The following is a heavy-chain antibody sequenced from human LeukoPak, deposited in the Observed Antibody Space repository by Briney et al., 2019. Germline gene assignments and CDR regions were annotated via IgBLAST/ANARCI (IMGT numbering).Heavy chain of an antibody. Sequence: GGSLRLSCAASGFTFSSYGMHWVRQPPGKGLEWVAVISYDGSEIRYADSVKGRFTISRDNPKNTLYLQMNSQRPEDTAVYYCAKRGEATTGDLPRYFDYWGQGTLVTVSS. CDR1: GFTFSSYG. J-gene: IGHJ4*02. V-gene: IGHV3-30*18. CDR2: ISYDGSEI. D-gene: IGHD1-1*01. CDR3: AKRGEATTGDLPRYFDY.